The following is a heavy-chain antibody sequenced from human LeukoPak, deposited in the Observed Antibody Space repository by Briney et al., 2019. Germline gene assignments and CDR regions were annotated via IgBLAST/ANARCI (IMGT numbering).Heavy chain of an antibody. V-gene: IGHV3-23*01. D-gene: IGHD4-17*01. J-gene: IGHJ4*02. CDR3: AKDVGTTVTTSDY. Sequence: GASLRLSCAASGFTFSNFAVSWVRQAPGRGLEWVSTISGSGGSTYYADSVKGRFTISRDNSKNTLYLQMNSLRAEDTAVYYCAKDVGTTVTTSDYWGQGTLVTVSS. CDR1: GFTFSNFA. CDR2: ISGSGGST.